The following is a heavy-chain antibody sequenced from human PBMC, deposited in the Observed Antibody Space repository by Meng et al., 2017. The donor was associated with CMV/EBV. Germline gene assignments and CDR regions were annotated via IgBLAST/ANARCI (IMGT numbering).Heavy chain of an antibody. CDR1: GFTFSSYS. Sequence: GESLKISCAASGFTFSSYSMNWVRQAPGKGLEWVSYISSSSSTIYYADSVKGRFTISRDNAKNSLYLQMNSLRAEDTAVYYCARDHYDFWSGYYFGWFDPWGQGTLVTVSS. D-gene: IGHD3-3*01. CDR2: ISSSSSTI. CDR3: ARDHYDFWSGYYFGWFDP. V-gene: IGHV3-48*04. J-gene: IGHJ5*02.